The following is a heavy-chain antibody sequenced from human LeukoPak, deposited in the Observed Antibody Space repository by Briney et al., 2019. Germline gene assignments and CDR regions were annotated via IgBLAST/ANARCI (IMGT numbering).Heavy chain of an antibody. CDR2: IYYSGST. V-gene: IGHV4-59*06. Sequence: PSETLSLTCTVSGGSISSYYWSWIRQPPGKGLEWIGYIYYSGSTYYNPSLKSRVTISVDTSKNQFSLKLSSVTAADTAVYYCARIYCSSTSCYVLDPWGQGTLVTVSS. D-gene: IGHD2-2*01. CDR3: ARIYCSSTSCYVLDP. J-gene: IGHJ5*02. CDR1: GGSISSYY.